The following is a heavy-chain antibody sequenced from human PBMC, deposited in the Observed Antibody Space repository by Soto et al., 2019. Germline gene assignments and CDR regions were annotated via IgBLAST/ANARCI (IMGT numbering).Heavy chain of an antibody. V-gene: IGHV1-18*01. CDR2: NNTNKGNT. Sequence: QVQLVQSGPEVKEPGASVKVSCKTSGYTFTTFGITWVRQAPGQGLEWMGWNNTNKGNTDYAQKFQGRVTMTTDTSTSTSYMDLRSLRSDDTAVYYCATRSPAFDFWGQGTLVTVSS. J-gene: IGHJ4*02. CDR1: GYTFTTFG. CDR3: ATRSPAFDF.